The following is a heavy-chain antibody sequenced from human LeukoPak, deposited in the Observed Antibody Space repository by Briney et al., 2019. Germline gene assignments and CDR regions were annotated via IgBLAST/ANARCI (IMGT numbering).Heavy chain of an antibody. J-gene: IGHJ4*02. D-gene: IGHD6-6*01. V-gene: IGHV2-5*01. CDR1: GFSLSTSGVG. CDR2: IYWNDDK. CDR3: ARRGSSSSFDY. Sequence: SGPTALKPTQTLTLTCTFSGFSLSTSGVGVGWIRQPPGKALEWLALIYWNDDKRYSPSLKSRLTITKDTSKKQVVLTMTNMDPVDTATYTCARRGSSSSFDYWGEGTLVTVSS.